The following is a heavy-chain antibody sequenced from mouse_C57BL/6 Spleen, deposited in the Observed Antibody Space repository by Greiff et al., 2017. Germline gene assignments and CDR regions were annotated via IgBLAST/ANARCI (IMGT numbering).Heavy chain of an antibody. V-gene: IGHV6-6*01. CDR2: IRNKANNHAT. D-gene: IGHD2-4*01. J-gene: IGHJ4*01. CDR1: GFTFSDAW. CDR3: TRRNDYDGYAMDY. Sequence: DVKLQASGGGLVQPGGSMKLSCAASGFTFSDAWMDWVRQSPEKGLEWVAEIRNKANNHATYYAESVKGRFTISRDDSKSSVYLQMNSLRAEDTGIYYGTRRNDYDGYAMDYWGQGTSVTVSS.